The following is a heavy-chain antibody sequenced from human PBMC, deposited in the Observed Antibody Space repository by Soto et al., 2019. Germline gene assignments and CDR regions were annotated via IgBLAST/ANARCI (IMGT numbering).Heavy chain of an antibody. Sequence: SETLSLTCTVSGGSISSSRYYWGWVRQPPGKGLEWIGSTFYSGSTYYNPSLKSRVTISVDTSKNQFSLRLTSVTAADTAVYYCARAAIQGHQVEGQPPTSQTLDYWGQGTLVTVSS. V-gene: IGHV4-39*01. CDR3: ARAAIQGHQVEGQPPTSQTLDY. J-gene: IGHJ4*02. D-gene: IGHD1-26*01. CDR2: TFYSGST. CDR1: GGSISSSRYY.